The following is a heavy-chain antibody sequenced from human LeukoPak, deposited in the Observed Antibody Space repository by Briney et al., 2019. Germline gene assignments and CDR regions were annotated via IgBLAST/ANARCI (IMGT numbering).Heavy chain of an antibody. CDR2: IYSGGST. CDR1: GVTVSSNY. J-gene: IGHJ5*02. D-gene: IGHD6-6*01. CDR3: ARGSSNIAARNNWFDP. Sequence: GGSLRLSCAASGVTVSSNYMSWVRQAPGKGLEWVSVIYSGGSTYYADSVKGRFTISRDNSKNTLYIQMNSLRAEDTAVYYCARGSSNIAARNNWFDPWGQGTLVTVSS. V-gene: IGHV3-66*01.